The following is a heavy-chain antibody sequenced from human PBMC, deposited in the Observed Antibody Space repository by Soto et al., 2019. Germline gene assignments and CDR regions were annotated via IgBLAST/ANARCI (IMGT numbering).Heavy chain of an antibody. CDR1: GVSISNYH. V-gene: IGHV4-34*01. CDR2: INHSGST. Sequence: SLTCTVSGVSISNYHWSWIRQSPGKGLEWIGEINHSGSTNYNPSLKSRVTISVDTSKNQFSLKLSSVTAADTAVYYCARGVILPDYWGQGTLVTVSS. J-gene: IGHJ4*02. CDR3: ARGVILPDY.